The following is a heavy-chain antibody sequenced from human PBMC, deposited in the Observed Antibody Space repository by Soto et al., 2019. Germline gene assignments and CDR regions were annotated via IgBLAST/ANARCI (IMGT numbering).Heavy chain of an antibody. Sequence: EVQLVESGGGLVQPGGSLRLSCAASGFTFSSYSMNWVRQAPGKGLEWVSYISSSSSTIYYADSVKGRFTISRGNAKNSLYLQMNSLRAEDTAVYYCARVAYYYDSSGYFYWGQGTLVTVSS. V-gene: IGHV3-48*01. CDR2: ISSSSSTI. J-gene: IGHJ4*02. CDR1: GFTFSSYS. CDR3: ARVAYYYDSSGYFY. D-gene: IGHD3-22*01.